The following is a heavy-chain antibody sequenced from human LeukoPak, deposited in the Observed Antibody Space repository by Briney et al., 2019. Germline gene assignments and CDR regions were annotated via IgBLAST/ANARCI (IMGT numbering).Heavy chain of an antibody. CDR3: ANDRGGSYYLTVDN. CDR2: IYHTGST. CDR1: GASVSSGDFY. Sequence: SETLSLTCTVSGASVSSGDFYWSWIRQPPGKGLEWIGYIYHTGSTYYNPSLNGRATVSVDRSKNQFSLKLTSATVADTAVYFSANDRGGSYYLTVDNWGQGTRVTVSS. J-gene: IGHJ4*02. V-gene: IGHV4-30-2*01. D-gene: IGHD1-26*01.